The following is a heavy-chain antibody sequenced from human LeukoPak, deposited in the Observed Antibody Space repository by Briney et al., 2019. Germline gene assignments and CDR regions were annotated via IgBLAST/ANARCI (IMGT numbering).Heavy chain of an antibody. J-gene: IGHJ3*02. CDR1: TGSFSAHY. Sequence: SETLSLACAVYTGSFSAHYWSWIRQSPGKGLGWIGDIYHSGDTNCNPSLKTRVTISVDTSKNQFSLKVNSVTAADTAVYYCAGTPVDRTLQLSAFDMWGQGTSVTVSS. D-gene: IGHD1-7*01. V-gene: IGHV4-34*01. CDR2: IYHSGDT. CDR3: AGTPVDRTLQLSAFDM.